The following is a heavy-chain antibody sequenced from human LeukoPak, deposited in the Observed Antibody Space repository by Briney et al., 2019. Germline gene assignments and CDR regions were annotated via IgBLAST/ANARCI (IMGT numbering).Heavy chain of an antibody. CDR2: MYYSGST. CDR1: DGSIRSYY. D-gene: IGHD3-9*01. J-gene: IGHJ5*02. CDR3: ARRGHYDTLTGHWFDP. Sequence: SETLSLTCSVSDGSIRSYYWSWIRQPPGKGLEWIGYMYYSGSTNYNPSLKSRVTISVDTSKNQFSLKLSSVTAADTAVYFCARRGHYDTLTGHWFDPWGQGTLVTVSS. V-gene: IGHV4-59*08.